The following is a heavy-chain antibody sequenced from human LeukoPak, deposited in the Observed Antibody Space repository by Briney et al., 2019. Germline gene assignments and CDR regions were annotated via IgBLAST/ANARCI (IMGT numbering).Heavy chain of an antibody. CDR1: GFTVSSNY. CDR3: ARDYYDILTANRQTKSSYFDY. D-gene: IGHD3-9*01. CDR2: IFSGGDT. J-gene: IGHJ4*02. Sequence: PGGSLRLSCAASGFTVSSNYMIWVRQAPGRGLEWVSVIFSGGDTYYVDSVKGRFTISRDSSKNTLYLQMNSLRAEDTAVYYCARDYYDILTANRQTKSSYFDYWGQGTLVTVSS. V-gene: IGHV3-66*01.